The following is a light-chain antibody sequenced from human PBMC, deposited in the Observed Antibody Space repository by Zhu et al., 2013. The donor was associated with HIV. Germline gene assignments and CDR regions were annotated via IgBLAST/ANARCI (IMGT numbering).Light chain of an antibody. CDR3: QQYQSYAT. Sequence: IQMTQSPSTLSASLGDRVTITCRASQSISGWLAWYQQRPGGAPRLLIYGASTLQRGVPSRFSGSGSGTDFTLTISNLQPDDFATLFCQQYQSYATFGQGTKVDI. V-gene: IGKV1-5*03. J-gene: IGKJ1*01. CDR2: GAS. CDR1: QSISGW.